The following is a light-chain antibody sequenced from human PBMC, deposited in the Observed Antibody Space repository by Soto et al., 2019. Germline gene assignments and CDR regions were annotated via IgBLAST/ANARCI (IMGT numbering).Light chain of an antibody. Sequence: DIQMTQSPSTLSASVGDTVTMTCRASQSVSDSLAWYQVKPGEAPKLLIFDVSNLETGVPSRFSGSGSGTEFSLTIRGLQPDDFATYYCQQYDYSRTFGQGTKVDIK. CDR1: QSVSDS. CDR2: DVS. J-gene: IGKJ1*01. V-gene: IGKV1-5*01. CDR3: QQYDYSRT.